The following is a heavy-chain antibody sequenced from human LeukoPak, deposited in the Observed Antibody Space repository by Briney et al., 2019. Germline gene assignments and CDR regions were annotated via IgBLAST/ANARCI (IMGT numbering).Heavy chain of an antibody. Sequence: SETLSLTCTVSGGSISSSSYYWGWIRQPPGKGLEWIGSIYYRGSTNYNPSLKSRVTISVDRSKNQFSLKLSSVTAADTAVYYCARQWGRLGFDYWGQGTLVTVSS. V-gene: IGHV4-39*01. CDR2: IYYRGST. J-gene: IGHJ4*02. D-gene: IGHD6-19*01. CDR3: ARQWGRLGFDY. CDR1: GGSISSSSYY.